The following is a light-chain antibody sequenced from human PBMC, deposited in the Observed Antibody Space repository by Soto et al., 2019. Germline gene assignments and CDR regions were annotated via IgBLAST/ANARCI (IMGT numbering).Light chain of an antibody. CDR1: QSVRSF. CDR3: QQRSNRLLT. CDR2: DTY. V-gene: IGKV3-11*01. J-gene: IGKJ4*01. Sequence: EIVLTQSPATLSLSPGERATLSCRASQSVRSFLAWYQQKPGQAPRLLIYDTYNRATDIPARFSGSGSGTDFTLTISSLEPEDFAVYYCQQRSNRLLTFGGGTKVEIK.